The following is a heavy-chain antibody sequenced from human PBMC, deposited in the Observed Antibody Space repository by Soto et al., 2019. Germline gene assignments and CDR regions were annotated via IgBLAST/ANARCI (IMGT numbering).Heavy chain of an antibody. J-gene: IGHJ3*02. V-gene: IGHV3-7*03. CDR2: IKQDGSEK. CDR3: ARGGRRSGSYADAFDI. Sequence: QPGGSLRLSCEASGFTFSTYWISWVRQAPGKGLEWVANIKQDGSEKYYVDSVKGRFTISIDNAKNSPYLQMISLRAEDTAVYYCARGGRRSGSYADAFDIWAKGQWSPSPQ. D-gene: IGHD1-26*01. CDR1: GFTFSTYW.